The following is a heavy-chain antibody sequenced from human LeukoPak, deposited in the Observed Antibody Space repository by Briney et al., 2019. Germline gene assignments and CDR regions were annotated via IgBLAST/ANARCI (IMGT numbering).Heavy chain of an antibody. CDR2: IYPNSGDT. J-gene: IGHJ3*01. CDR1: GYTFTGYY. D-gene: IGHD1-26*01. CDR3: ARSGSDAFDV. V-gene: IGHV1-2*02. Sequence: PSVKVSCKASGYTFTGYYMHWVRQAPGRGLEWMGWIYPNSGDTKYAQKFQGRVTVTRDTSISTAFMEVSGLTSDDTAVYYCARSGSDAFDVWGQGTMVTVSS.